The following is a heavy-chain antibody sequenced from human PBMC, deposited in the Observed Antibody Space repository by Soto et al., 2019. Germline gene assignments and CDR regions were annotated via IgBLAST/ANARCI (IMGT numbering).Heavy chain of an antibody. CDR1: GGSISSYY. Sequence: KNSETLSLTCTVSGGSISSYYWSWIRQPPGKGLEWIGYIYYSGSTNYNPSLKSRVTISVDTSKNQFSLKLSSVTAADTAVYYCARGGLWFGINYYGMDVWGQGTTVTVSS. CDR3: ARGGLWFGINYYGMDV. V-gene: IGHV4-59*01. J-gene: IGHJ6*02. CDR2: IYYSGST. D-gene: IGHD3-10*01.